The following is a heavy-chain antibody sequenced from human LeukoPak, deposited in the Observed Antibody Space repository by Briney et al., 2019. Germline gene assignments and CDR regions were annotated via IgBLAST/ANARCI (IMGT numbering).Heavy chain of an antibody. CDR3: ASQKGGGYCSSTSCYFFDY. V-gene: IGHV3-23*01. CDR2: ISGSGGST. Sequence: PGGSLRLSCAASGFTFSSYAMSWVRQAPGKGLEWVSAISGSGGSTYYADSVKGRFTISRDNSKNTLYLQMNSLRAEDTAVYYCASQKGGGYCSSTSCYFFDYWGQGTLVTVSS. CDR1: GFTFSSYA. J-gene: IGHJ4*02. D-gene: IGHD2-2*01.